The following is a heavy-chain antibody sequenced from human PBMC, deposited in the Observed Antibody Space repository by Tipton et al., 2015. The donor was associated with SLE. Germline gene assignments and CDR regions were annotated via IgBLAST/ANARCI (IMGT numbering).Heavy chain of an antibody. D-gene: IGHD5-18*01. Sequence: TLSLTCTVSGGSISSYYWNWIRQPPGKGLEWIGEINHSGSTNYNPSLKSRVTISVDTSKNQFSLKLSSVTAADTAVYYCARVDTAMAFDPWGQGTLVTVSS. CDR2: INHSGST. J-gene: IGHJ5*02. CDR1: GGSISSYY. CDR3: ARVDTAMAFDP. V-gene: IGHV4-34*01.